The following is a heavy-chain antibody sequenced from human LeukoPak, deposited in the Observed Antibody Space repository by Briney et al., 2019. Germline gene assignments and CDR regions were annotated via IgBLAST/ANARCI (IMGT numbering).Heavy chain of an antibody. CDR1: GFTFSSYS. CDR3: AKAYHDSGCLIDF. V-gene: IGHV3-48*01. CDR2: ISSSSSTI. Sequence: GGSLRLSCAVSGFTFSSYSMIWVRQAPGKGLEWVSYISSSSSTIYYAHSVKGRFTIYRDNSKRTLYLQMKSLRAEDTAVYYCAKAYHDSGCLIDFWGQGTLVTVSS. J-gene: IGHJ4*02. D-gene: IGHD6-19*01.